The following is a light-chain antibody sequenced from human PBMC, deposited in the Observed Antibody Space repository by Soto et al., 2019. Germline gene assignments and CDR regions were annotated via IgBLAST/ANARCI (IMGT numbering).Light chain of an antibody. CDR1: RSNVGTYA. Sequence: QSVLTQSPSASATPGQRVTISCSGTRSNVGTYAVNWYQQLPGTAPTLLIFRNHQRPSGVPDRFSGSKSGTSASLAISAPQSGDEADYYCAAWDDSLRAVVFGGGTKLTVL. CDR3: AAWDDSLRAVV. J-gene: IGLJ2*01. V-gene: IGLV1-44*01. CDR2: RNH.